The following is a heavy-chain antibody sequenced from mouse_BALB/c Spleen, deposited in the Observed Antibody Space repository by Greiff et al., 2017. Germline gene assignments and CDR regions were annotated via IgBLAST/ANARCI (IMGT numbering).Heavy chain of an antibody. CDR2: IRNKANGYTT. D-gene: IGHD1-1*01. CDR3: ARESQSPRYGSSGDFDY. V-gene: IGHV7-3*02. J-gene: IGHJ2*01. CDR1: GFTFTDYY. Sequence: EVQVEESGGGLVQPGGSLRLSCATSGFTFTDYYMSWVRQPPGKALEWLGFIRNKANGYTTEYSASVKGRFTISRDNSQSILYLQMNTLRAEDSATYYCARESQSPRYGSSGDFDYWGQGTTLTVSS.